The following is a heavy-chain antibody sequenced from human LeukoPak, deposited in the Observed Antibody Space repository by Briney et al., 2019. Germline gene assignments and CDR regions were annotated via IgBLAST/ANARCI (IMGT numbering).Heavy chain of an antibody. D-gene: IGHD6-19*01. CDR2: ISAYNVNT. V-gene: IGHV1-18*01. CDR3: ARDSSGWYGTAGYYYYGMDV. CDR1: GYTFTSYG. Sequence: ASVKVSCKASGYTFTSYGISWVRQAPGQGLEWMGWISAYNVNTNYAQKLQGRVTMTTDTSTSTAYMELRSLRSDDTAVYYCARDSSGWYGTAGYYYYGMDVWGQGTTVTVSS. J-gene: IGHJ6*02.